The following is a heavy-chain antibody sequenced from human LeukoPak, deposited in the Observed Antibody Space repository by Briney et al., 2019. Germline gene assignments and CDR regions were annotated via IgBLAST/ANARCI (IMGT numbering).Heavy chain of an antibody. V-gene: IGHV1-46*01. CDR3: ARVTGYFDWQNYYYYGMDV. CDR1: GYTFTSYY. CDR2: IIPGGGST. D-gene: IGHD3-9*01. Sequence: ASVKVSCKASGYTFTSYYMHWVRQAPGQGLEWMGIIIPGGGSTGYAQKFQGRVTMTTDTSTSTAYMELRSLRSDDTAVYYCARVTGYFDWQNYYYYGMDVWGQGTTVTVSS. J-gene: IGHJ6*02.